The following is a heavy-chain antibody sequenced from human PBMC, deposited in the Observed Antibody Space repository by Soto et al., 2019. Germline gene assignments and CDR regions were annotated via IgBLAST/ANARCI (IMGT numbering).Heavy chain of an antibody. V-gene: IGHV3-11*01. CDR2: ISSSGRTI. D-gene: IGHD6-13*01. J-gene: IGHJ4*02. CDR1: GFTFSDYY. Sequence: SLRLSCAASGFTFSDYYMSWIRQAPGKGLEWVSYISSSGRTIYYADSVKGRFTISRDNAKNSLYLQMNSLRAEDTAVYYCARDRYSSSWNEGVFDYWGQGTLVTVSS. CDR3: ARDRYSSSWNEGVFDY.